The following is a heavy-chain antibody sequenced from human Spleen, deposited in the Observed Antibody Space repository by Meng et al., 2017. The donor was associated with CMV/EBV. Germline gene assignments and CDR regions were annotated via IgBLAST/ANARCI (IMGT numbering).Heavy chain of an antibody. CDR1: GGSISSYY. V-gene: IGHV4-59*01. CDR2: IYYSGST. CDR3: ASSTRENWFDP. D-gene: IGHD2-2*01. J-gene: IGHJ5*02. Sequence: GSLRLSCTVSGGSISSYYWSWIRQPPGKGLEWIGYIYYSGSTNYNPSLKSRVTISVDTSKNQFSLKLSSVTAADTAVYYCASSTRENWFDPWGQGTLVTVSS.